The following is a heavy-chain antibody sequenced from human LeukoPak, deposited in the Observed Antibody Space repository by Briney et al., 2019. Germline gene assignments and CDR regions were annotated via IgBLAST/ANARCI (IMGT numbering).Heavy chain of an antibody. CDR2: IYWDDDK. CDR3: ARHSGSDRYGLLVY. D-gene: IGHD5-12*01. Sequence: SAPTLVIPSQIFRLTFTFSGFSRSTSGVGVGWIRQRPGKALEWLALIYWDDDKRYSPSLKRRLTITKDPTNNQVVLTLTNMDPVDTATYYCARHSGSDRYGLLVYWGQGTLVTVSS. CDR1: GFSRSTSGVG. V-gene: IGHV2-5*02. J-gene: IGHJ4*02.